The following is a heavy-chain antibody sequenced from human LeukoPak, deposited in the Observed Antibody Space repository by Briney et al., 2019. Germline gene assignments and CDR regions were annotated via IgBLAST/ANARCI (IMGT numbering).Heavy chain of an antibody. CDR3: AREFVLRFFEGYMDV. V-gene: IGHV3-7*01. J-gene: IGHJ6*03. CDR1: GFTFSSYW. Sequence: GGSLRLSCAASGFTFSSYWMSWVRQAPGKGLEWVANINQDGSEKYYVDSVKGRFTISRDNAKNSLYLQMNSLRAEDTAVYYCAREFVLRFFEGYMDVWGKGTTVTVSS. CDR2: INQDGSEK. D-gene: IGHD3-3*01.